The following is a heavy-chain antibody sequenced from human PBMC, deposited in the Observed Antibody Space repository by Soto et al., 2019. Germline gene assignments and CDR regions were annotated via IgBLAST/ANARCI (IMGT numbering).Heavy chain of an antibody. CDR2: INGDGSNK. V-gene: IGHV3-74*01. J-gene: IGHJ4*02. Sequence: GGSLRLSCAASAFTFKNHWMHWVRQVPGKGPVWVSRINGDGSNKYYADSVKGRFTISRDNSKNTLYLQMNSLRAEDTAVYYCARDYLVVPHRVIDYWGQGTLVTVSS. CDR3: ARDYLVVPHRVIDY. D-gene: IGHD2-2*01. CDR1: AFTFKNHW.